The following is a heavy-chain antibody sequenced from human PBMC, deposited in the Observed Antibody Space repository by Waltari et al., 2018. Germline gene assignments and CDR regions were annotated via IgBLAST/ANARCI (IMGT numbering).Heavy chain of an antibody. Sequence: QVQLVQSGAEVKKPGSSVKVSCKASGGTFSSYAISWVRQAPGQGLEWMGGIIPIFGTANYAQKFQGRVTITADKSTSTAYMELSSLRSEDTAVYYCARGRYDFWSGPYYYYMDVWGKGTTVTVSS. D-gene: IGHD3-3*01. J-gene: IGHJ6*03. V-gene: IGHV1-69*14. CDR1: GGTFSSYA. CDR3: ARGRYDFWSGPYYYYMDV. CDR2: IIPIFGTA.